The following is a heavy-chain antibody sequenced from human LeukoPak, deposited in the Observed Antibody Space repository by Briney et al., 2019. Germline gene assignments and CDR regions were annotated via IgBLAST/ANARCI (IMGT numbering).Heavy chain of an antibody. J-gene: IGHJ4*02. V-gene: IGHV3-21*01. D-gene: IGHD2-2*01. CDR2: ISSSSSYI. CDR3: ARDLETDIVVVPAAPMGTTG. CDR1: GFTFSSYS. Sequence: GGSLTLSCAASGFTFSSYSMNWVRQAPGKGLEWVSSISSSSSYIYYADSVKGRFTISRDNAKNSLYLQMNSLRAEDTAVYYCARDLETDIVVVPAAPMGTTGWGQGTLVTVSS.